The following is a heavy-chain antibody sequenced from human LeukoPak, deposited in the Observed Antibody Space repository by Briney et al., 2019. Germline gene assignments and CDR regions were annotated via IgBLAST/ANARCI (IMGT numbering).Heavy chain of an antibody. CDR2: IYHSGST. Sequence: SQTLSITCAVSGGSISSGGYSWSWIRQPPGKGLEWIGYIYHSGSTYYNPSLKSRVTISVDRSKNQFSLKLSSVTAADTAVYYCARAMLNYFDYWGQGTLVTVSS. CDR1: GGSISSGGYS. D-gene: IGHD2-8*01. J-gene: IGHJ4*02. CDR3: ARAMLNYFDY. V-gene: IGHV4-30-2*01.